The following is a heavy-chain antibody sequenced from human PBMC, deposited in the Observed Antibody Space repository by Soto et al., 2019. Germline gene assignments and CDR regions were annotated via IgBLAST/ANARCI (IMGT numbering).Heavy chain of an antibody. D-gene: IGHD1-1*01. Sequence: EVQLVEAGGGLAQPGRSLRLSCTASGFNFRDYSLTWFRQAPGKGLECVGLIRSQVFGGTSEVAASVRGRFTISRDDFRGIDYLEINSLTVDDTAAYFCCRAGNWNKENWFFDLWGRGTQVLVSS. CDR1: GFNFRDYS. J-gene: IGHJ2*01. V-gene: IGHV3-49*03. CDR2: IRSQVFGGTS. CDR3: CRAGNWNKENWFFDL.